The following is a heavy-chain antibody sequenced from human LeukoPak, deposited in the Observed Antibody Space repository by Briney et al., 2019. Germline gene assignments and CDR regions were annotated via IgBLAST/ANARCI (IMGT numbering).Heavy chain of an antibody. CDR2: IYYSGST. D-gene: IGHD3-3*01. V-gene: IGHV4-59*08. CDR1: GGSISSYY. J-gene: IGHJ4*02. CDR3: ARVIFGVAPDY. Sequence: TSETLSLTCTVSGGSISSYYWSWIRQPPGKGLEWIGYIYYSGSTNYNPSLKSRVTISVDTSKNQFSLKLSSVTAADTAVYYCARVIFGVAPDYWGQGTLVTVSS.